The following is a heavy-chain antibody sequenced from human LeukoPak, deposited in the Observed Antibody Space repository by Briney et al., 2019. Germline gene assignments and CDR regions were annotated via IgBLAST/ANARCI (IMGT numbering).Heavy chain of an antibody. CDR1: GNTFTDDF. J-gene: IGHJ4*02. Sequence: ASVKVSCKASGNTFTDDFTHWVRQGPGQRLEWMGWISPKDGDTKYAQKFQGRVTMSRDTSISTAYMELSSLKSDDTALYYCAPVVNWGQGTLVTVSS. CDR2: ISPKDGDT. V-gene: IGHV1-2*02. CDR3: APVVN.